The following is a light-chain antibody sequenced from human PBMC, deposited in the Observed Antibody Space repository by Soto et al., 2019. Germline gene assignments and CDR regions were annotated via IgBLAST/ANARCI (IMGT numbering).Light chain of an antibody. CDR3: QQYNNWPIT. CDR2: GAS. J-gene: IGKJ5*01. CDR1: QSVSSD. V-gene: IGKV3-15*01. Sequence: SPGERATLSCRASQSVSSDLAWYQHKPGQAPRVLMYGASTRATGIPARFSGSGSGTEFSLTISSLESEDFAVYYCQQYNNWPITLRQG.